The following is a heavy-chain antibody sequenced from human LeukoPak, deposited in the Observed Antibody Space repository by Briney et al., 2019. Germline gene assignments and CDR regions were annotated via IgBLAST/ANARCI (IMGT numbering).Heavy chain of an antibody. D-gene: IGHD2-2*01. J-gene: IGHJ4*02. CDR2: INTDGSGT. CDR3: AKDTIVVVPAAMTPFDY. Sequence: GGSLRLSCAASGFTFSNYWMHWVRQAPGKGLVWVSRINTDGSGTSYADSVKGRFTISRDNAKNSLYLQMNSLRAEDTAVYYCAKDTIVVVPAAMTPFDYWGQGTLVTVSS. CDR1: GFTFSNYW. V-gene: IGHV3-74*01.